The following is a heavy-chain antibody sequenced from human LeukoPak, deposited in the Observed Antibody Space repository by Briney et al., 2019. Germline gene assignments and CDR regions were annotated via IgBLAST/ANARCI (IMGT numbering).Heavy chain of an antibody. Sequence: TGGSLRLSCAASGFPFNSFWMHWVRQAPGKGLVWVSDMNEYSTTIRYADSVKGRFTISRDNAKSILYLQMNSLGADDTAVYYCAREEYYFGSGSRTYWYFDLWGRGTLVTVSS. CDR1: GFPFNSFW. D-gene: IGHD3-10*01. CDR2: MNEYSTTI. CDR3: AREEYYFGSGSRTYWYFDL. J-gene: IGHJ2*01. V-gene: IGHV3-74*01.